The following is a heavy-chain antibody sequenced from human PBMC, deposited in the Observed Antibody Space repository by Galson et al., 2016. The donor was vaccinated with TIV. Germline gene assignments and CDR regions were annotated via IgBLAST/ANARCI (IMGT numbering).Heavy chain of an antibody. J-gene: IGHJ5*02. D-gene: IGHD2-15*01. CDR1: GYTFSNFG. CDR2: INAYTGNT. Sequence: SVKVSCKASGYTFSNFGMRWVRQAPGQGPEWMGWINAYTGNTYYVEKFKGRVTMTTDTSASTAHMELRNLRSDDTAVYYFARNLDQGVVVLQSAITNWFDPWGQGTLVTVSS. V-gene: IGHV1-18*01. CDR3: ARNLDQGVVVLQSAITNWFDP.